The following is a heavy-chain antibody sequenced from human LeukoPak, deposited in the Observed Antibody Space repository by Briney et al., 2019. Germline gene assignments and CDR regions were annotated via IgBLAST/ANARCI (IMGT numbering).Heavy chain of an antibody. CDR3: ARHGYCSGGSCYSWGYYYYMDV. CDR2: IHYSGST. J-gene: IGHJ6*03. CDR1: GGSISNYY. D-gene: IGHD2-15*01. Sequence: PSETLSLTCAVYGGSISNYYWSWIRQPPGKGLEWIGCIHYSGSTNYNPSLMNRVTLLVDTSNNQFSLKLSSVTAADTAVYYCARHGYCSGGSCYSWGYYYYMDVWGKGTTVTISS. V-gene: IGHV4-59*08.